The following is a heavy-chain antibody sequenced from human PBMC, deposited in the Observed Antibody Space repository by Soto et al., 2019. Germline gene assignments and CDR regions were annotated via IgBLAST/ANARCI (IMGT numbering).Heavy chain of an antibody. J-gene: IGHJ4*02. Sequence: SGPTLVNPTQTLTVTCTVSGFALSTTGMCVTCIRQSPGKALEWLALLEWGDDKSYNMSLMTRLTLSKDTSKNQVVLTMTNMDPVDTGTYYCARMLKRGTSDWIQIDYWGQGTLVTVSS. D-gene: IGHD3-9*01. CDR1: GFALSTTGMC. V-gene: IGHV2-70*01. CDR3: ARMLKRGTSDWIQIDY. CDR2: LEWGDDK.